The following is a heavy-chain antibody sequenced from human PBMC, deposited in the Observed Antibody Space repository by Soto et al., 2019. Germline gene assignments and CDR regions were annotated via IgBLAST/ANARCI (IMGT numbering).Heavy chain of an antibody. Sequence: XGSLRLSCAASGFTFSGSAMHGVRQASGKGLEWVGRIRSKANSYATAYAASVKGRFTISRDDSKNTAYLQMNSLKTEDTAVYYCTRHSPSTSRTIFGVVIIEDYGMDVWGQGTTVTVSS. J-gene: IGHJ6*02. CDR3: TRHSPSTSRTIFGVVIIEDYGMDV. CDR1: GFTFSGSA. V-gene: IGHV3-73*01. D-gene: IGHD3-3*01. CDR2: IRSKANSYAT.